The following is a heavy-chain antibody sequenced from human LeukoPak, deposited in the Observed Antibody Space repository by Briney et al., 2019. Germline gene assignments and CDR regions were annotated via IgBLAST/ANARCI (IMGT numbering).Heavy chain of an antibody. J-gene: IGHJ4*02. CDR1: GGSISTYY. V-gene: IGHV4-59*01. CDR3: GRDREHSYGRWIDY. Sequence: PSETLSLTCTVSGGSISTYYWSWIRQPPGKGLEWIGYIYNSGSINYNPSLKSRVTISVDTSKNQFSLKLSSVTAADTAVYYCGRDREHSYGRWIDYWGQGTLVTVSS. D-gene: IGHD5-18*01. CDR2: IYNSGSI.